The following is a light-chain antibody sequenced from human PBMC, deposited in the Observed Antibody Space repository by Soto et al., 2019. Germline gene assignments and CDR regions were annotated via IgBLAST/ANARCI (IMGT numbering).Light chain of an antibody. V-gene: IGLV2-8*01. J-gene: IGLJ1*01. CDR2: EVS. Sequence: QSVLTQPPSASGSLGQSVTISCTGTSSDVGGFNYVSWYQQHPGKAPKLMIYEVSKRPSGVPDRFSGSKSGNTASLTVSGLQAEDEVDYYCSSYAGSNNPYVFGTGTKVTVL. CDR1: SSDVGGFNY. CDR3: SSYAGSNNPYV.